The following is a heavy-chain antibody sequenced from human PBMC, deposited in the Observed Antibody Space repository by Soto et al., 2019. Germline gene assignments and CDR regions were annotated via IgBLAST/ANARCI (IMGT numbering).Heavy chain of an antibody. CDR2: ISGSGGST. D-gene: IGHD3-10*01. J-gene: IGHJ4*02. V-gene: IGHV3-23*01. Sequence: EVQLLESGGGLVQPGGSLRLSCAASGFTFSSYAMSWVRQAPGKGLEWVSAISGSGGSTYYADSVKGRFTISTDNSKNTLYLQMNSLRAEDTAVYYCAKGWFGQPYFDYWGQGTLVTVSS. CDR1: GFTFSSYA. CDR3: AKGWFGQPYFDY.